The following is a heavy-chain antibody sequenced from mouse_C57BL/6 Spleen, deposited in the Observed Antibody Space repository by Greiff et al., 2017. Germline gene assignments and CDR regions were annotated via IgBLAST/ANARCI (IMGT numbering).Heavy chain of an antibody. D-gene: IGHD2-3*01. CDR1: GYAFTNYL. Sequence: QVQLQQSGAELVRPGTSVKVSCKASGYAFTNYLIEWVKQRPGQGLEWIGVINPGSGGTNYNEKFKGKETLTADKSSSTAYVQLSSLTSEDSAVYFCAREDGSMDYWGQGTSVTVSS. J-gene: IGHJ4*01. V-gene: IGHV1-54*01. CDR2: INPGSGGT. CDR3: AREDGSMDY.